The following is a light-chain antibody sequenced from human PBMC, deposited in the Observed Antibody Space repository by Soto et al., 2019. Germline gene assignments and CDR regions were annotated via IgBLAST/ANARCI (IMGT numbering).Light chain of an antibody. V-gene: IGLV2-8*01. CDR2: EVT. Sequence: QSALTQPPSASGSLGQSVTISCTGTSSDVSGYNYVSWHQQHPGKAPKVMIYEVTKRPPGVPDRFSGSKSGNTASLTVSGLQAEDEADYYCSSFAGGGNPVLLGGGTKLIVL. CDR1: SSDVSGYNY. CDR3: SSFAGGGNPVL. J-gene: IGLJ2*01.